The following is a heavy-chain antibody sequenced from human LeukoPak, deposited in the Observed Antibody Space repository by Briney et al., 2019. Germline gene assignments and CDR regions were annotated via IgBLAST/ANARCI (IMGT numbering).Heavy chain of an antibody. V-gene: IGHV4-31*03. CDR3: ASAGYSYGFY. D-gene: IGHD5-18*01. J-gene: IGHJ4*02. Sequence: SQTLSLTCTVSGGSISSGYYYGSWTRQHPGKGLEWIGYISNSGSMSYNPSLKSRLTISVDTSKNQFSLKLTSVTAADTAVYYCASAGYSYGFYWGQGTLVTVSS. CDR1: GGSISSGYYY. CDR2: ISNSGSM.